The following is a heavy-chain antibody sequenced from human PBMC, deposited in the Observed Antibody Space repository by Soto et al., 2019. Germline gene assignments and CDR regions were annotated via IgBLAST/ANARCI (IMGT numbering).Heavy chain of an antibody. CDR3: AREGYNFGPFDY. J-gene: IGHJ4*02. D-gene: IGHD5-18*01. CDR1: GGSINSYY. Sequence: PSETLSLTCTVSGGSINSYYWSWIRQPPGKGLEWIGYIYYSGSTNYNPSLKSRVTISVDTSKNQFSLKLSSVTAADTAVYYCAREGYNFGPFDYWGQGALVTVSS. CDR2: IYYSGST. V-gene: IGHV4-59*01.